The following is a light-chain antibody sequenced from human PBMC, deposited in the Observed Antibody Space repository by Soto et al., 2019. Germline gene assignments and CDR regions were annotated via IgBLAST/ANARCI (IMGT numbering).Light chain of an antibody. CDR2: EVS. CDR3: SSYTTTSAFV. CDR1: TNDVGGYNY. J-gene: IGLJ1*01. Sequence: QSALTQPASVSGSPGQSITISCTGTTNDVGGYNYVSWYQQHPGQAPKLMISEVSNRPSGVSDRFSGSKSGSTASLTISALQTEDEADYFCSSYTTTSAFVFGTGTKLTVL. V-gene: IGLV2-14*01.